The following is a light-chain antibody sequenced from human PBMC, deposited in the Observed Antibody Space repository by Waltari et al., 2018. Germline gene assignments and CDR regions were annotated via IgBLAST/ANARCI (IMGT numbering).Light chain of an antibody. Sequence: DIQMTQSPSSLSASVGDRVTITCRASQSINTYLNWYQQRPGKAPKLLIYAASSLQSGVPSRFSGSGSETDFTLTISSLQPEDFATYYCKQSYTTPPRTFGGGTRVEIK. J-gene: IGKJ4*01. CDR1: QSINTY. CDR3: KQSYTTPPRT. CDR2: AAS. V-gene: IGKV1-39*01.